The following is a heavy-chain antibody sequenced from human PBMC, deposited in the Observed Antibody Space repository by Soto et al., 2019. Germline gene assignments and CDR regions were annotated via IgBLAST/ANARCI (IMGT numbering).Heavy chain of an antibody. CDR1: GFTFKSYG. CDR2: VWYDGTKK. D-gene: IGHD6-13*01. Sequence: QVQLVESGGGVVQPGRSLRLSCEASGFTFKSYGMHWVRQAPGKGLEWVAVVWYDGTKKKYADSVKGRFNIYRDNSKNTLYLQMDSLRAEDTGIYYCARGGHSSSWYRLDAYVFDYWGQGSLVTVSS. CDR3: ARGGHSSSWYRLDAYVFDY. J-gene: IGHJ4*02. V-gene: IGHV3-33*01.